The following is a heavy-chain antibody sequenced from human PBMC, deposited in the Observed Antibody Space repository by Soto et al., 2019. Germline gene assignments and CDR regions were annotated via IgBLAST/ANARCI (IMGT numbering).Heavy chain of an antibody. J-gene: IGHJ4*02. V-gene: IGHV3-30-3*01. CDR2: ISYDGSNK. Sequence: QVQLVESGGGVVQPGRSLRLSCAASGFTFSSYAMHWVRQAPGKGLEWVAVISYDGSNKYYADSVKGRFTISRDNSKNTLYLPMNSLRAEDTAVYYCARDGYYYDSSGYCLDYWGQGTLVTVSS. CDR3: ARDGYYYDSSGYCLDY. D-gene: IGHD3-22*01. CDR1: GFTFSSYA.